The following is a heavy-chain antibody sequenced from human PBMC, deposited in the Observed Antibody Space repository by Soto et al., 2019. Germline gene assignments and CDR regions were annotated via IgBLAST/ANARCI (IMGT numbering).Heavy chain of an antibody. Sequence: ASVKVSCKASGGTFSSYAISWVRQAPGQGLEWMGGIIPIFGTANYAQRFQGRVTMTEDTSTDTAYMELSSLRSEDTAVYYCATGLSDFSYYYYMDVWGKGTTVTVSS. CDR3: ATGLSDFSYYYYMDV. CDR1: GGTFSSYA. CDR2: IIPIFGTA. V-gene: IGHV1-69*06. J-gene: IGHJ6*03. D-gene: IGHD3-3*01.